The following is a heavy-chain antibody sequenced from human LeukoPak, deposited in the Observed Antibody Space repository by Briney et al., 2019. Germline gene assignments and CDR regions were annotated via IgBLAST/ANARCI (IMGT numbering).Heavy chain of an antibody. J-gene: IGHJ4*02. CDR2: ISGSGGST. V-gene: IGHV3-23*01. D-gene: IGHD3-9*01. CDR1: GFTFSSYE. CDR3: AKDTLTNGYFDWLSGSFDY. Sequence: GGSLRLSCAASGFTFSSYEMDWVRQAPGKGLEWVSAISGSGGSTYYADSVKGRFTISRDNSKNTLYLQMNSLRAEDTAVYYCAKDTLTNGYFDWLSGSFDYWGQGTLVTVSS.